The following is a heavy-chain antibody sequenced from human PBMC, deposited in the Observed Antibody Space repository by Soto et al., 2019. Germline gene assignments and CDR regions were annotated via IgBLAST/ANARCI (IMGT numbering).Heavy chain of an antibody. CDR2: INHSGST. CDR3: AGIPLLRYFDWAPYYYYGMDV. V-gene: IGHV4-34*01. Sequence: SETLSLTCAVYGGSFSGYYWSWIRQPPGKGLEWIGEINHSGSTNYNPSLKSRVTISVDTSKNQFSLKLSSVTAADTAVYYCAGIPLLRYFDWAPYYYYGMDVWGQGTTVTVSS. D-gene: IGHD3-9*01. CDR1: GGSFSGYY. J-gene: IGHJ6*02.